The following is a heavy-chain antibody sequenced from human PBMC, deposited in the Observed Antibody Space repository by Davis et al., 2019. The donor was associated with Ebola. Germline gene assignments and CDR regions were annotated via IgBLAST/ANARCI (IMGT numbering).Heavy chain of an antibody. Sequence: GGSLRLSCAASGFTFSSYSMNWVRQAPGKGLEWVSSISSSSSYIYYADSVKGRFTISRDNSKNTLYLQMNSLRAEDTAVYYCAKGWDIVVVPAAVGGDCTGGVCSGFDYWGQGTLVTVSS. V-gene: IGHV3-21*04. CDR2: ISSSSSYI. D-gene: IGHD2-2*01. CDR3: AKGWDIVVVPAAVGGDCTGGVCSGFDY. CDR1: GFTFSSYS. J-gene: IGHJ4*02.